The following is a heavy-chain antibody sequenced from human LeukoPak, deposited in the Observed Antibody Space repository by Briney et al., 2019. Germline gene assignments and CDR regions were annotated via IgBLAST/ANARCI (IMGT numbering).Heavy chain of an antibody. Sequence: PGRSLRLSCAASGFTFDDYAMHWVRQAPGKGLEWVSGISWNSGSIGYADSVKGRFTISRDNAKNSLYLQMNSLRAEDTAVYYCASIVVAPAAVDYWGQGTLVTVSS. CDR3: ASIVVAPAAVDY. D-gene: IGHD2-2*01. CDR2: ISWNSGSI. J-gene: IGHJ4*02. CDR1: GFTFDDYA. V-gene: IGHV3-9*01.